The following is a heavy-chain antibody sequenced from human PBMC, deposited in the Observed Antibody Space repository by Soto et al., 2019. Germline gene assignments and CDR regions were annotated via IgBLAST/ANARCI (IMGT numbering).Heavy chain of an antibody. CDR3: ATRITVFGLLIPPFDP. J-gene: IGHJ5*02. V-gene: IGHV4-34*01. Sequence: SETLSLTCAVYGGSVNGYYWNWISQPPGKGLEWIGEINHSGGTHYNPSLKSRVTMSVDTSKNQFSLRLSSVTAADTAIYYCATRITVFGLLIPPFDPWGQGTQVTVSS. D-gene: IGHD3-3*01. CDR2: INHSGGT. CDR1: GGSVNGYY.